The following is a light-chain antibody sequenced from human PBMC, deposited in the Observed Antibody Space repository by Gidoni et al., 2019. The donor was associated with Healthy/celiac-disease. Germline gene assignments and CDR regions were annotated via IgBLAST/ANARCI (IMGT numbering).Light chain of an antibody. CDR1: SSNIGSNT. CDR2: SNN. Sequence: QSVLTQPHSASGTPGQRVTISCSGSSSNIGSNTVNWYQQLPGTAPKLLIYSNNQRPSGVPDRFSGSKSGTSASLAISGLQSEDEADYYCAAWDDSLNGVVFGGGTKLTV. J-gene: IGLJ2*01. V-gene: IGLV1-44*01. CDR3: AAWDDSLNGVV.